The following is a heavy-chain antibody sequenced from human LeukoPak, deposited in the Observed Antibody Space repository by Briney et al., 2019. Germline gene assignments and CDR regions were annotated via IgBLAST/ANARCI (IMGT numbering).Heavy chain of an antibody. D-gene: IGHD6-13*01. CDR2: IYYSGST. V-gene: IGHV4-39*07. CDR1: GGSISSSSYY. CDR3: ARTVAVAAAFNDYYYYMDV. Sequence: SETLSLTCTVSGGSISSSSYYWGWMRQPPGKGLEWIGSIYYSGSTYYNPSLKSRVTISIDTSKNQFSLRLSSVTAADTAVYYCARTVAVAAAFNDYYYYMDVWGKGTTVTVSS. J-gene: IGHJ6*03.